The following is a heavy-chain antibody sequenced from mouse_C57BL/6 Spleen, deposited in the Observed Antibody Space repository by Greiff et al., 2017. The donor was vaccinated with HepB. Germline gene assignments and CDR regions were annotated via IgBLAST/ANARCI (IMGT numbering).Heavy chain of an antibody. CDR1: GFTFTDYY. Sequence: DVKLVESGGGLVQPGGSLSLSCAASGFTFTDYYMSWVRQPPGKALEWLGFIRNKANGYTTEYSASVKGRFTISRDNSQSILYLQMNALRAEDSATYYCARSAGDYFDYWGQGTTLTVSS. CDR2: IRNKANGYTT. V-gene: IGHV7-3*01. CDR3: ARSAGDYFDY. J-gene: IGHJ2*01.